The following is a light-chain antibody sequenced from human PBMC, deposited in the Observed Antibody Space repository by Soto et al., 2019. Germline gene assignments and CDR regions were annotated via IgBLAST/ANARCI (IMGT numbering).Light chain of an antibody. CDR1: QTISSY. Sequence: DIQMTQSPSSLSASVGDRVTITCRASQTISSYLNWYQQKPGKAPKLLIYAASSLQSGVPSRFSGSGSGTDFTLTISSLQPEDFATYYCQQANSFPFTFGPGDQSGYQT. V-gene: IGKV1-39*01. CDR3: QQANSFPFT. CDR2: AAS. J-gene: IGKJ3*01.